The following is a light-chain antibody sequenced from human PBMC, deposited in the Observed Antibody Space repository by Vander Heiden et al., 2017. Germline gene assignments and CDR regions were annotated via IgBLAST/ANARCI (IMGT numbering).Light chain of an antibody. Sequence: QSALTQPASVSGSPGQSITISCTGTSSDVGSYNLVSWYQQHPGNAPILMIYEVSKRPAGVANRFSGSKSGNTASLTISGLQAEDDADYYCCSYAGSSTYVFGTGTKVTVL. CDR1: SSDVGSYNL. J-gene: IGLJ1*01. CDR3: CSYAGSSTYV. V-gene: IGLV2-23*02. CDR2: EVS.